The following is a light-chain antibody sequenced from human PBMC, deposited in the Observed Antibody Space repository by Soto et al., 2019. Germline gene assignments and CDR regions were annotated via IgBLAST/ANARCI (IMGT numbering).Light chain of an antibody. CDR2: GAS. CDR1: QSVSSSY. Sequence: EIVLTQSPGTLSLSPGERATLSCSASQSVSSSYLAWYQQKPGQAPRLLIYGASSMTTGSPDRFIGSGSGTDFTLTISRLEPAHLAVYYCQQYGSSPPITFGRGTKLEIK. CDR3: QQYGSSPPIT. J-gene: IGKJ2*01. V-gene: IGKV3-20*01.